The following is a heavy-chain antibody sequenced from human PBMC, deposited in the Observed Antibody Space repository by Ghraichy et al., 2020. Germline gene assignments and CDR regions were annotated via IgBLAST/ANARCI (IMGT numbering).Heavy chain of an antibody. D-gene: IGHD6-13*01. CDR3: AKVLIASAAPEAYFQH. Sequence: GGSLRLTCAASGFTFSSYAMSWVRQAPGKGLEWVSAISGSGGSTYYADSVKGRFTISRDNSKNMLYLQMNSLRAEDTAVYYCAKVLIASAAPEAYFQHWGQGTLVTVSS. V-gene: IGHV3-23*01. CDR2: ISGSGGST. CDR1: GFTFSSYA. J-gene: IGHJ1*01.